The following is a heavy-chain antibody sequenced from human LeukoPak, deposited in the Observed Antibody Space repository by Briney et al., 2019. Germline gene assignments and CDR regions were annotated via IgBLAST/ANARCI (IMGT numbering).Heavy chain of an antibody. J-gene: IGHJ4*02. D-gene: IGHD3-9*01. CDR2: INPNSGGK. V-gene: IGHV1-2*02. CDR1: GYTFTGYY. Sequence: ASVKVSRKASGYTFTGYYMHWVRQAPGQGLEWMGWINPNSGGKNYAQKFQGRVTMTRDTSISTAYMELSRLRSDDTAVYYCARAGYFGSTVLDYWGQGTLVTVSS. CDR3: ARAGYFGSTVLDY.